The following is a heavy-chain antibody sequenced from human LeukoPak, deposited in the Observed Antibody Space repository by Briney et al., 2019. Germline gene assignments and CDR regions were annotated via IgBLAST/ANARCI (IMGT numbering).Heavy chain of an antibody. CDR2: IIPIFGTA. CDR3: ARYSGDLVGATTAFDY. D-gene: IGHD1-26*01. Sequence: SVKVSCKASGGTFSSYAISWVRQAPGQGLEWMGGIIPIFGTANYAQKFQGRVTITADESTNTAYMGLSSLRSEDTAVYYCARYSGDLVGATTAFDYWGQGTLVTVSS. J-gene: IGHJ4*02. CDR1: GGTFSSYA. V-gene: IGHV1-69*01.